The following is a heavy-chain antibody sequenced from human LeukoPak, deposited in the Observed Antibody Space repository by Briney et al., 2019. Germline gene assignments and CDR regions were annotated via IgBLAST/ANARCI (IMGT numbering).Heavy chain of an antibody. CDR1: GFTVSSNY. D-gene: IGHD6-13*01. CDR3: ARGEAAAGTAFDY. V-gene: IGHV3-66*01. CDR2: IYSGGST. J-gene: IGHJ4*02. Sequence: PGGSLRLSCAASGFTVSSNYMSWVRQAPGKGLEWVSAIYSGGSTHYSDSVKGRFTISRDNSQNTLNLQMNSLRAEDTAVYYCARGEAAAGTAFDYWGQGTLVTASS.